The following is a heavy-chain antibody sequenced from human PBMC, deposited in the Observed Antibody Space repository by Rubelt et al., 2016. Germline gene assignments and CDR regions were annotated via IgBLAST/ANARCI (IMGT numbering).Heavy chain of an antibody. J-gene: IGHJ6*02. CDR1: GFTFSRYA. Sequence: SRGGLVQPGGSLRVSCAASGFTFSRYAMNWVRQAPGKGLEWVAAISGSGGSTFYADSVKGRFTISRDNSKNTLYLQMNSLKIEDTALYYCIRVTAVSRYSYYGMDVWGQGTPVTVSS. V-gene: IGHV3-23*01. CDR3: IRVTAVSRYSYYGMDV. CDR2: ISGSGGST. D-gene: IGHD4-17*01.